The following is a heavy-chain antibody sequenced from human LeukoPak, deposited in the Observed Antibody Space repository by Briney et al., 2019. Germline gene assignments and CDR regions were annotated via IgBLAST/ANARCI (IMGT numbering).Heavy chain of an antibody. J-gene: IGHJ5*01. V-gene: IGHV3-23*01. Sequence: PGGSLRLSCAASGFIFSNHGMNWVRQAPGKGLEWVSGISPRGDITYYTDSGKGRFTVSRDNFKNTVHLQVNSLRPEDTAVYFCAKDDAWIRFASWGQGILVTVSS. CDR2: ISPRGDIT. CDR3: AKDDAWIRFAS. CDR1: GFIFSNHG. D-gene: IGHD5-12*01.